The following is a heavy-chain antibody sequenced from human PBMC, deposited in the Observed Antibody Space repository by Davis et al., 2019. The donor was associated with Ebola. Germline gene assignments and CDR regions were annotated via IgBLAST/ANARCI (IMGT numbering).Heavy chain of an antibody. Sequence: PGGSLRLSCAASGFTFSSYGMHWVRQAPGKGLEWVAVISYDGSNKYYADSVKGRFTISRDNSKNTLYLQMNSLRAEDTAVYYCAKIMDVVVVITWVDYWGQGTLVTVSS. CDR1: GFTFSSYG. CDR2: ISYDGSNK. J-gene: IGHJ4*02. V-gene: IGHV3-30*18. CDR3: AKIMDVVVVITWVDY. D-gene: IGHD3-22*01.